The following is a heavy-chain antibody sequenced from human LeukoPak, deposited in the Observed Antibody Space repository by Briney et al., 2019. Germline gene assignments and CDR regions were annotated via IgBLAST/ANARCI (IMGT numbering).Heavy chain of an antibody. CDR3: ARQNRDGFDY. CDR2: TGTAGDT. Sequence: GGSLRLSCAASGFTFSTYDFHWVRQTTGKGLEWVSATGTAGDTWYSGSVKGRFTISRENAKSSMYLQMNSLRVGDTAVYYCARQNRDGFDYWGQGTLVTVSS. V-gene: IGHV3-13*01. CDR1: GFTFSTYD. J-gene: IGHJ4*02. D-gene: IGHD5-24*01.